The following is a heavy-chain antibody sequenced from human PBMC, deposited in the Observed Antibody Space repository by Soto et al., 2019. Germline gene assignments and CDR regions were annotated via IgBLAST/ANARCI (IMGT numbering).Heavy chain of an antibody. V-gene: IGHV1-18*01. CDR3: ARLRGYSAYDSERLDY. CDR1: GYTFTNFG. CDR2: ISAYNGNT. D-gene: IGHD5-12*01. J-gene: IGHJ4*02. Sequence: ASVKVSCKASGYTFTNFGISWVRQAPGQGLEWMGWISAYNGNTNYAQNFQGRVTMTTDTSTSTAYMELRSLRSDDTAVYYCARLRGYSAYDSERLDYWGQGTLVTVSS.